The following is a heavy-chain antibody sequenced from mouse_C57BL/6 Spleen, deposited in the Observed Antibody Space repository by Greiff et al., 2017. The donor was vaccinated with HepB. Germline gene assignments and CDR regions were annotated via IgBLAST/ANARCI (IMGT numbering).Heavy chain of an antibody. D-gene: IGHD4-1*01. CDR1: GFSLTSYG. CDR3: ARVRLGREFAY. CDR2: IWSGGST. Sequence: VQLQQSGPGLVQPSQSLSITCTVSGFSLTSYGVHWVRQSPGKGLEWLGVIWSGGSTDYNAAFISRLSISKDNSKSQVFFKMNSLQADYTAIYYCARVRLGREFAYWGQGTLVTVSA. V-gene: IGHV2-2*01. J-gene: IGHJ3*01.